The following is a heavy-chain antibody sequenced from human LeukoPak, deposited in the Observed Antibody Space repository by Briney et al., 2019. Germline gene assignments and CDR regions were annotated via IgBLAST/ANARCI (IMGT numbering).Heavy chain of an antibody. CDR3: AKEEGSGVNVFDY. V-gene: IGHV3-30*18. CDR2: IGKDEAAK. J-gene: IGHJ4*02. Sequence: PGGSLRLSCAASGYTFSSYGIHWVRQAPGKGLEWVAVIGKDEAAKHYAESVRGRFTISRDNSKNALDLQMDSLSAEDTAVYYCAKEEGSGVNVFDYWGQGALVTVSS. D-gene: IGHD3-10*01. CDR1: GYTFSSYG.